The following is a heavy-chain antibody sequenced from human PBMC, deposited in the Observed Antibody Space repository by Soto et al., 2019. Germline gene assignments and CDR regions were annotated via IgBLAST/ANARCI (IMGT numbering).Heavy chain of an antibody. CDR2: IYSGGST. V-gene: IGHV3-53*01. J-gene: IGHJ6*02. CDR3: ARDRNYDILTGYYYYGMDV. Sequence: TGGSLKLSCAAAGFPVSSNYMSWVRQATGKGLEWVSVIYSGGSTYYADSVKGRFTISRDNSKNTLYLQMNSLRAEDTAVYYCARDRNYDILTGYYYYGMDVWGQGTTVTVSS. D-gene: IGHD3-9*01. CDR1: GFPVSSNY.